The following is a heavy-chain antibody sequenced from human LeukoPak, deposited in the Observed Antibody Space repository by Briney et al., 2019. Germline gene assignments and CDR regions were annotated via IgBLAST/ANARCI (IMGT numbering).Heavy chain of an antibody. CDR3: ARLEWELDAFDI. V-gene: IGHV4-59*08. Sequence: PSETLSLTCAVYGGSFSGYYWSWIRQPPGKGLEWIGYIYYSGSTNYNPSLKGRVTISVDTSKNQFSLKLSSVTAADTAVYYCARLEWELDAFDIWGQGTMVTVSS. J-gene: IGHJ3*02. CDR2: IYYSGST. CDR1: GGSFSGYY. D-gene: IGHD1-26*01.